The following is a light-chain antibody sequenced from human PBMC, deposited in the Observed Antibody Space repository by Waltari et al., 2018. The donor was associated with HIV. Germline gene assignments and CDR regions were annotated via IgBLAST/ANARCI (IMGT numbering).Light chain of an antibody. CDR1: SSDVGSFNR. Sequence: QSALTQPPSVSGSPGQSVTISCSGTSSDVGSFNRVSWYQQPPGTAPKLMIYEVNNRPSGVPYRFSGSKSGNPASLTIAGLQPEYEADYYCSSYTTSSTVLFGGGTKLTVL. CDR3: SSYTTSSTVL. V-gene: IGLV2-18*02. J-gene: IGLJ2*01. CDR2: EVN.